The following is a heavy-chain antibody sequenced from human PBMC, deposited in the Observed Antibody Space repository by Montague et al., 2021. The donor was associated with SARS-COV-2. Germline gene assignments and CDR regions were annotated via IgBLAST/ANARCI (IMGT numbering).Heavy chain of an antibody. V-gene: IGHV4-59*01. CDR3: ARGGGYYNYGLDV. Sequence: SETLSLTCTVPGGSISNYYWSWIRQPSGRGLEWIGYIYYSGSTDYSPSLKSRVTISLDTSKNQFSLKVTSVTAADTAVYYCARGGGYYNYGLDVWGPGTTVTVSS. D-gene: IGHD3-22*01. CDR2: IYYSGST. J-gene: IGHJ6*02. CDR1: GGSISNYY.